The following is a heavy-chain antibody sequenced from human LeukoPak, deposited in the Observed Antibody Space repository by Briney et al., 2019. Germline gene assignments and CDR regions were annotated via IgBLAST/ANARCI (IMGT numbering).Heavy chain of an antibody. CDR2: IKQGGSEK. D-gene: IGHD3-10*01. V-gene: IGHV3-7*01. Sequence: GGSLRLSCAASGFTFSSYWMSWVRQAPGKGLEWVANIKQGGSEKYYVDSVEGRFTISRDNAKNSLYLQMNSLRAEDTAVYYCARDRAHVLLWFGELGDDSPRFDYWGQGTLVTVSS. CDR1: GFTFSSYW. CDR3: ARDRAHVLLWFGELGDDSPRFDY. J-gene: IGHJ4*02.